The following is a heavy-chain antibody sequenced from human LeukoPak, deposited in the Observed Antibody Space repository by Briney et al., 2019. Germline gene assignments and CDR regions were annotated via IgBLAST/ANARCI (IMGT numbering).Heavy chain of an antibody. CDR1: GGSISSYY. D-gene: IGHD3-22*01. CDR2: IYYSGST. V-gene: IGHV4-59*01. Sequence: PSETLSLTCTVSGGSISSYYWSWIRQPPGKGLEWIGYIYYSGSTNYNPSLKSRVTISVDTSKNQFSLKLSSVTAADTAVYYCARHYYDSSGANDAFDIWGRGTMVTVSS. CDR3: ARHYYDSSGANDAFDI. J-gene: IGHJ3*02.